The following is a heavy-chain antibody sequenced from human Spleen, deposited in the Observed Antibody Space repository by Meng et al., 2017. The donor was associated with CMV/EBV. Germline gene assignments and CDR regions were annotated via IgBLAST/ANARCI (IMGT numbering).Heavy chain of an antibody. CDR2: IKPNSGDT. CDR1: GYCFSGHF. Sequence: SCKNSGYCFSGHFMRWVRKDPGQGLEWMGWIKPNSGDTNYAQNFQGRVTMTSDSSFNTAYMELSRLTSDDTAVYYCARDHAWGADYWGQGTLVTVSS. D-gene: IGHD7-27*01. V-gene: IGHV1-2*02. CDR3: ARDHAWGADY. J-gene: IGHJ4*02.